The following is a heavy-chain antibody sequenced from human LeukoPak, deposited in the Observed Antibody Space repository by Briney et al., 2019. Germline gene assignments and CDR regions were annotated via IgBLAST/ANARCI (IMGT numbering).Heavy chain of an antibody. Sequence: ASVKVSCKASGYTFTSYYMHWVRQAPGQGLEWMGIINPSGGSTSYAQKFQGRVTMTRATSTSTVYMELSSLISEDTAVYYCARVSNYYDSSSYHCFDYWGQGTLVTVSS. J-gene: IGHJ4*02. CDR3: ARVSNYYDSSSYHCFDY. CDR2: INPSGGST. D-gene: IGHD3-22*01. V-gene: IGHV1-46*01. CDR1: GYTFTSYY.